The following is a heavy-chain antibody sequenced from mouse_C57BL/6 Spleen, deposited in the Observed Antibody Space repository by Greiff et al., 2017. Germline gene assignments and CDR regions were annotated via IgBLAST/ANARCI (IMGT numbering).Heavy chain of an antibody. CDR1: GYAFSSSW. CDR3: ARDYYSNYYAMDY. Sequence: QVQLQQSGPELVKPGASVTISCKASGYAFSSSWMNWVMQRPGKGLEWIGRIYPGDGPTNSNGKFKGKATLTADKSSSTAYMQLSSLTSEDSAVYFCARDYYSNYYAMDYWGQGTSVTVSS. V-gene: IGHV1-82*01. CDR2: IYPGDGPT. J-gene: IGHJ4*01. D-gene: IGHD2-5*01.